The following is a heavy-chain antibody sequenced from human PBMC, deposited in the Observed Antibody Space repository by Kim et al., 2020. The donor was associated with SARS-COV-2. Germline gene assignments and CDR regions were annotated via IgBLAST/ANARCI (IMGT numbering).Heavy chain of an antibody. V-gene: IGHV3-66*01. CDR2: IYSGGST. J-gene: IGHJ6*02. CDR3: ARDLAIAGYCTNGVCPALGGGDYYYGMDV. D-gene: IGHD2-8*01. CDR1: GFTVSSNY. Sequence: GGSLRLSCAASGFTVSSNYMSWVRQAPGKGLEWVSVIYSGGSTYYADSVKGRFTISRDNSKNTLYLQMNSLRAEDTAVYYCARDLAIAGYCTNGVCPALGGGDYYYGMDVWGQGTTVTVSS.